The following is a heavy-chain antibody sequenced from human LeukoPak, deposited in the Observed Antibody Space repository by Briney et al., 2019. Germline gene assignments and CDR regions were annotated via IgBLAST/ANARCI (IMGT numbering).Heavy chain of an antibody. Sequence: GSSVKVSCKASGGTFSSYAINWVRQSPGQGLEWMGGIIPVFGTANYAQNCQGRVTITADDSTSTAYMEVSSLRSEDTAVYYCAIVFGSRYYYYYMDVWGKGTTVTVSS. J-gene: IGHJ6*03. CDR1: GGTFSSYA. CDR3: AIVFGSRYYYYYMDV. D-gene: IGHD3-10*02. CDR2: IIPVFGTA. V-gene: IGHV1-69*01.